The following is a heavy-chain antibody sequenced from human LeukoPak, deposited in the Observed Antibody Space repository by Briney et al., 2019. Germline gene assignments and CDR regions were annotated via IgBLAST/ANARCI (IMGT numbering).Heavy chain of an antibody. J-gene: IGHJ4*02. Sequence: ASVKVSCKASGYTFTKNAMNWVRQAPGQGLEWMGWVSTYNGDTKYAQNFQDRVTMTRHTSTTTVYMELRGLRSDDTAVYYCARDGGAPGPIYGDYWGQGTPVTVSS. D-gene: IGHD4-23*01. CDR2: VSTYNGDT. V-gene: IGHV1-18*01. CDR3: ARDGGAPGPIYGDY. CDR1: GYTFTKNA.